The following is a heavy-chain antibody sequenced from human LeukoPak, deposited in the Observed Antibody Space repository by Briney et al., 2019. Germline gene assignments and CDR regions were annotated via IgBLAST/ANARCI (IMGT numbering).Heavy chain of an antibody. CDR2: INSDGSST. J-gene: IGHJ6*03. Sequence: PVGSLRLSCAASGFTFSSYWMHWVRQAPGKGLVWVSRINSDGSSTSYADSVKGRFTISRDNAKNTLYLQMNSLRAEDTAVYYCARDRTYYDSSGYYYYYYYYMDVWGKGTTVTVSS. CDR3: ARDRTYYDSSGYYYYYYYYMDV. CDR1: GFTFSSYW. V-gene: IGHV3-74*01. D-gene: IGHD3-22*01.